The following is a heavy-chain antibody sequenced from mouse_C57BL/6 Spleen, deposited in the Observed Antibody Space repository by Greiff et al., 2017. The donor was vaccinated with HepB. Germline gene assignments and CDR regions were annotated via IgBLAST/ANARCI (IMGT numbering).Heavy chain of an antibody. Sequence: QVQLQQSGPELVKPGASVKISCKASGYAFSSSWMNWVKQRPGKGLEWIGRIYPGDGDTNYNGKFKGKATLTADKSSSTAYMQLSSLTSEDSAVYFCANLVLLSWFAYWGQGTLVTVAA. V-gene: IGHV1-82*01. CDR2: IYPGDGDT. CDR1: GYAFSSSW. J-gene: IGHJ3*01. D-gene: IGHD1-1*01. CDR3: ANLVLLSWFAY.